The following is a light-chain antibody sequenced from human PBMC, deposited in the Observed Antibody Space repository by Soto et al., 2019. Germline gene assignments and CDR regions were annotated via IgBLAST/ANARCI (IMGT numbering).Light chain of an antibody. CDR3: QQYNSYPWT. J-gene: IGKJ1*01. CDR1: QSISSW. Sequence: DIPMTQSPSTLSASVGDRVTITCRASQSISSWLAWYQQKPGKAPKLLIYKASSLESGVPSRFSGSGSGTEFTLTISRLQPDDFATYYRQQYNSYPWTFGQGTKVEIK. CDR2: KAS. V-gene: IGKV1-5*03.